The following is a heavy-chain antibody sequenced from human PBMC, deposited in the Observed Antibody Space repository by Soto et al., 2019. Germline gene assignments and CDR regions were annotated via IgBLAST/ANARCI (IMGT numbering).Heavy chain of an antibody. Sequence: SETLSLTCTVSGASIRNYYWSRVRQPPGKGLEWIGYIYNSGITNYNPSLESRVTISVDTSKNQFSLKVSSVTAADTAVYFCARGQDGHSVLFDYWGQGALVTVSS. D-gene: IGHD3-10*02. CDR3: ARGQDGHSVLFDY. CDR1: GASIRNYY. J-gene: IGHJ4*02. V-gene: IGHV4-59*01. CDR2: IYNSGIT.